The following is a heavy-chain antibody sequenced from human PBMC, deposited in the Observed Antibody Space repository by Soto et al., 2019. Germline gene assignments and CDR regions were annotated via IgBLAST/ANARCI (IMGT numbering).Heavy chain of an antibody. V-gene: IGHV1-18*01. Sequence: GASVKVSCKASGYTFTSYDINWVRQATGQGLEWMGWMNPNSGNTNYAQKLQGRVTMTTDTSTSTAYMELRSLRSDGTAVYYCRLGEDSYGPADDAFDIWGQGTMVTVSS. CDR1: GYTFTSYD. CDR2: MNPNSGNT. J-gene: IGHJ3*02. CDR3: RLGEDSYGPADDAFDI. D-gene: IGHD5-18*01.